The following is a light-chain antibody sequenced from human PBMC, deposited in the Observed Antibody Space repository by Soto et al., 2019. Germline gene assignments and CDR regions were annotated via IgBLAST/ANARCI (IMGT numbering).Light chain of an antibody. CDR2: DDN. Sequence: QSVLTQPPSVSAAPGQKVTISCSGSASNIGTNSVSWYQQLPGAAPKLLIYDDNNRPSGIPDRFSGSKSGTSATLGITGLQTGDEADYYCGTWDTSLPACVFGPGTQLTVL. CDR1: ASNIGTNS. V-gene: IGLV1-51*01. J-gene: IGLJ7*01. CDR3: GTWDTSLPACV.